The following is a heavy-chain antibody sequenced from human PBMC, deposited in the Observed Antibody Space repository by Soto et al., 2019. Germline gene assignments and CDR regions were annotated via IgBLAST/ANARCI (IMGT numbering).Heavy chain of an antibody. CDR1: GFTFSSYD. CDR3: ARDRLICSGGSCYSSGAFDI. D-gene: IGHD2-15*01. V-gene: IGHV3-13*01. Sequence: EVQLVESGGGLVQPGGSLRLSCAASGFTFSSYDMHWVRQATGKGLEWVSAIGTAGDTYYPGSVKGRFTISRESAKNSLYLQMNSLRAGDTAVYYCARDRLICSGGSCYSSGAFDIWGQGTMVTVSS. J-gene: IGHJ3*02. CDR2: IGTAGDT.